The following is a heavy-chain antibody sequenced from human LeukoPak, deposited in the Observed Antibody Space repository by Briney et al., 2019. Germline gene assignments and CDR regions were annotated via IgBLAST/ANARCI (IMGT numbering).Heavy chain of an antibody. V-gene: IGHV1-8*01. Sequence: ASVKVSCKASGYTFTSYDFNWVRQGTGQGLEWMGWMNPNSGNTGYAQKFQGRVTMTRNTSISTAYMELSSLRSEDTAVCYCARVGKYYDILTGYYKGSYYYYYMDVWGKGTTVTISS. CDR1: GYTFTSYD. J-gene: IGHJ6*03. CDR3: ARVGKYYDILTGYYKGSYYYYYMDV. D-gene: IGHD3-9*01. CDR2: MNPNSGNT.